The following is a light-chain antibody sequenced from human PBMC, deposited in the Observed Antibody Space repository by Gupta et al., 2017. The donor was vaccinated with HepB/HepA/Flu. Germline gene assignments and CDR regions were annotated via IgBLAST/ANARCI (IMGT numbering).Light chain of an antibody. V-gene: IGKV1-39*01. CDR3: QHSYTLTT. CDR1: QTIRRY. Sequence: DIQMNQSPSSLSASVGDRVTLTCRASQTIRRYLNLYQQKPGKAPNLLIYGASTLQTGVPSRFSGSCAGTDFTLTISSLQPEDFATYYCQHSYTLTTFGGGTKVVLK. J-gene: IGKJ4*01. CDR2: GAS.